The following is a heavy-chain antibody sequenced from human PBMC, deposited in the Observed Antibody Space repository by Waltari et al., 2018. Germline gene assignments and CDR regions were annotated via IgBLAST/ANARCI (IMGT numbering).Heavy chain of an antibody. CDR2: IKSKTDGRQT. CDR1: GFIFNSAW. CDR3: AAGWPFNY. D-gene: IGHD2-15*01. V-gene: IGHV3-15*07. J-gene: IGHJ4*02. Sequence: EVQLVESGGGLVKPGGSLRLSCAASGFIFNSAWLTWVRQVPGKGLGWVGRIKSKTDGRQTDYAAPVKGRIASSRDDSKNTVFLQMDSLKTEDTAVYYCAAGWPFNYWGRGTLVTVSS.